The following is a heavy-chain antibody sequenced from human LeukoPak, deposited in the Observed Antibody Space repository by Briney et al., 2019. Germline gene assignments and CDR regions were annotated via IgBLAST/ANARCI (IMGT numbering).Heavy chain of an antibody. V-gene: IGHV3-23*01. Sequence: GGSLRLSCAASGFTFSSYAMSWVRHAPGKGLEWASAISGSGGSTYYADSVKGRFTISRDNSKNTLYLQMNSLRAEDTAVYYCAKVGAMVHFDCWGQGTLVTVSS. J-gene: IGHJ4*02. CDR1: GFTFSSYA. D-gene: IGHD5-18*01. CDR3: AKVGAMVHFDC. CDR2: ISGSGGST.